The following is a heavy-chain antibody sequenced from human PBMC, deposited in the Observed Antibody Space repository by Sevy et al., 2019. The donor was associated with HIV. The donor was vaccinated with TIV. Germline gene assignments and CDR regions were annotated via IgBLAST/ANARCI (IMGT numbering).Heavy chain of an antibody. V-gene: IGHV3-43D*03. CDR2: LSRDGSVL. CDR1: GFTFDDYA. D-gene: IGHD6-13*01. CDR3: AKAYGMAAVCSFGH. J-gene: IGHJ4*02. Sequence: GGSLRLSCAASGFTFDDYAMHWVRQVPGKGLEWVSLLSRDGSVLYYADSAKGRFSISSDNSKYSLYLQMNSLRPEETALYYCAKAYGMAAVCSFGHWGQGTLVTVSS.